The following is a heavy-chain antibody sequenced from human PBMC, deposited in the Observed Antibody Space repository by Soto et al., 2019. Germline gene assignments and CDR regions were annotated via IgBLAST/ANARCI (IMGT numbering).Heavy chain of an antibody. J-gene: IGHJ4*02. CDR1: GGSVRDYY. D-gene: IGHD2-2*01. V-gene: IGHV4-59*08. Sequence: SETLSLTCPVSGGSVRDYYWSWIRQPPGKGLEWVGYIYYSGSTIYNPSLKSRVTISVDTSKNRLSLELTSVTAADTAVYFCTGTRRAFYYFDFWGQGAQVT. CDR3: TGTRRAFYYFDF. CDR2: IYYSGST.